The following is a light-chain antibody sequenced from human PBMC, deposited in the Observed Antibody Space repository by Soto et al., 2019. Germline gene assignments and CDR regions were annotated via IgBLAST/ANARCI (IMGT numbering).Light chain of an antibody. V-gene: IGKV1-12*01. CDR2: AAS. CDR1: ERINTY. J-gene: IGKJ4*01. Sequence: DIQMTQSPSSVSASVGDRVTITCRASERINTYLAWYQQQPGKAPKLLIYAASSLQSGVPSRVSGSGSGTEFTLHISNLQPEDFETYYCQQATSPPLTFGGGTKVEIK. CDR3: QQATSPPLT.